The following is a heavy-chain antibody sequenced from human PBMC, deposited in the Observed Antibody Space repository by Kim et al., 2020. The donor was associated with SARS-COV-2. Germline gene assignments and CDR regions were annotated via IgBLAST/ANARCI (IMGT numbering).Heavy chain of an antibody. Sequence: YYADSVKGRFTISRDNSKNTLYLQMNSLRAEDTAVYYCATNAPRQELEPKWGQGTLVTVSS. J-gene: IGHJ4*02. V-gene: IGHV3-23*01. CDR3: ATNAPRQELEPK. D-gene: IGHD1-7*01.